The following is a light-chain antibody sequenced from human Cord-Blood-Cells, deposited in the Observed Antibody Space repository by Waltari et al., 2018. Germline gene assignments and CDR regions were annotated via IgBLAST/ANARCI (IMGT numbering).Light chain of an antibody. CDR2: EGS. J-gene: IGLJ2*01. CDR3: CSYAGSSTVV. V-gene: IGLV2-23*01. Sequence: QSALTQPASVSGSPGQSITISCTGTSSDVGSYNLVSWYQQHPGKAPKLMIYEGSTRTSGVSNRFSGSKSGNTASLTISGRQAEDEADYYCCSYAGSSTVVFGGGTKLTVL. CDR1: SSDVGSYNL.